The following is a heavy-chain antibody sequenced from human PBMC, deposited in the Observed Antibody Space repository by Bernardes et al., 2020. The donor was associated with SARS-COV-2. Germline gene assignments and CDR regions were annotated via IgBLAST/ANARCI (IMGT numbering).Heavy chain of an antibody. CDR2: GRRSISST. J-gene: IGHJ6*03. Sequence: LRLVPGGRRSISSTYYADSVNGRFTISRDNSKNTLDLQMNSLRAEDTAVYYCAKETIAARPHYYMDVWGKAST. V-gene: IGHV3-23*01. CDR3: AKETIAARPHYYMDV. D-gene: IGHD6-6*01.